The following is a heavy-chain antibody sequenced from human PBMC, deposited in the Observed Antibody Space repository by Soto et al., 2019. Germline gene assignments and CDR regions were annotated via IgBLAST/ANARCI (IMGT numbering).Heavy chain of an antibody. Sequence: QVQLVESGGGVVQPGRSLRLSCAASGFTFSSYGMHWVRQAPGKGLEWVAVIWYDGSNKYYADSVKGRFTISRDNSKNMVYLQMKSLRAEDTAVYYCAGDRYPGIAAGGLDYWGQGTLVTVSS. V-gene: IGHV3-33*01. CDR2: IWYDGSNK. J-gene: IGHJ4*02. CDR1: GFTFSSYG. D-gene: IGHD6-13*01. CDR3: AGDRYPGIAAGGLDY.